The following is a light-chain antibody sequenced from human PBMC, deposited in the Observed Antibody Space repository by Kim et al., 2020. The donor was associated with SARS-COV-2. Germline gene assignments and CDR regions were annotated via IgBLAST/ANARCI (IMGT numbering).Light chain of an antibody. V-gene: IGLV3-1*01. Sequence: VSPGQTASITCSGDKLGEKYVCWYQQRPGPAPVVVIYQDTNRPSGIPERFSGSNSGNTATLTISGTQAMDEADYYCQVWDSTTTVFGGGTQLTVL. CDR3: QVWDSTTTV. CDR2: QDT. J-gene: IGLJ2*01. CDR1: KLGEKY.